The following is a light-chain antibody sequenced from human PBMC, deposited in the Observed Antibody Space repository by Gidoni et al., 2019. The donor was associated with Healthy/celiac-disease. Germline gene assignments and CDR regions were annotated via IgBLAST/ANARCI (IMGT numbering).Light chain of an antibody. V-gene: IGLV2-14*01. CDR2: EVS. CDR3: SSYTSSSTRV. CDR1: SSDVGSFNY. Sequence: QSALPQPPSVSPSPGRSITISCTGTSSDVGSFNYVSWYQQHTGKTPKLMIYEVSNPPSGVPDRFSGSKSGNTASLTISGFQAEDEDDYYCSSYTSSSTRVFGGGTKLTVL. J-gene: IGLJ2*01.